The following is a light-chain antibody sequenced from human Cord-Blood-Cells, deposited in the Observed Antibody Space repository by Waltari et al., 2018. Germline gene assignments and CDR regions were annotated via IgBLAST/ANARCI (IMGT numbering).Light chain of an antibody. Sequence: EIVMTQSPATLSVSPGERATLSCRSSQSVSSNLAWDQQKPGQTPRLLIDGASTRSTGSPARFSGSGSGTEFTLTISSLQSEDFAVYYGQQYNNWPYTFGQGTKLEIK. J-gene: IGKJ2*01. CDR1: QSVSSN. V-gene: IGKV3-15*01. CDR3: QQYNNWPYT. CDR2: GAS.